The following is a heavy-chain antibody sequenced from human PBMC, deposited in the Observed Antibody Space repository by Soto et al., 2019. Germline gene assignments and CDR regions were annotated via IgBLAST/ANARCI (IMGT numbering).Heavy chain of an antibody. D-gene: IGHD6-13*01. CDR2: IIPNLGLA. Sequence: QVQLVQSGAEVKKPGSSVKLSCKASGGTFSSYTISWVRQAPGQGLEWMGRIIPNLGLANYVQKFQGRGTITADKSTGTAYMELSSLRSEDTAVYYCARGSSSWYYFDYLGQGTLVTVSS. CDR3: ARGSSSWYYFDY. J-gene: IGHJ4*02. V-gene: IGHV1-69*02. CDR1: GGTFSSYT.